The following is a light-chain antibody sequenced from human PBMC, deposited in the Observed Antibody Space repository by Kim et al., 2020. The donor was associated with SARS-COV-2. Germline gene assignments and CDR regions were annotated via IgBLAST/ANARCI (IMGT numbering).Light chain of an antibody. CDR1: NIGSKT. CDR3: QVWDSSSDHWV. V-gene: IGLV3-21*04. CDR2: YNS. J-gene: IGLJ3*02. Sequence: PGKPARITCGGNNIGSKTVHWYQQKPGQAPVLVIYYNSDRPSGIPERFSGSNSGNTATLTFSRVEAGDEADYYCQVWDSSSDHWVFGGGTKLTVL.